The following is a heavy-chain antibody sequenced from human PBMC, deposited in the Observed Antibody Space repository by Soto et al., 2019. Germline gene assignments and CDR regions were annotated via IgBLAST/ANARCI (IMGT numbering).Heavy chain of an antibody. D-gene: IGHD4-17*01. CDR3: ARTAVYGDYADY. V-gene: IGHV1-69*13. Sequence: SVKVSCKASGGTFSSYAISWVRQAPGQGLEWMGGIIPIFGTANYAQKFQGRVTITADESTSTAYMELSSLRSEDTAVYYCARTAVYGDYADYWGQGTLVTVSS. CDR1: GGTFSSYA. J-gene: IGHJ4*02. CDR2: IIPIFGTA.